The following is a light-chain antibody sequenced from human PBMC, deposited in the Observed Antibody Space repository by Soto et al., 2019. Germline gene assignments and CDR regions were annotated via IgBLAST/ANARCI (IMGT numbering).Light chain of an antibody. CDR3: QQYNPYPLT. Sequence: DIQMTQSPSTLSASVGDRVTITCRASQTISNWLAWYQQKPGKAPKVLIFDASTLDGGVPSRFSGRRYGTDFTLTISSLQPSDFATYYCQQYNPYPLTFGGGTKVEI. CDR2: DAS. V-gene: IGKV1-5*01. CDR1: QTISNW. J-gene: IGKJ4*01.